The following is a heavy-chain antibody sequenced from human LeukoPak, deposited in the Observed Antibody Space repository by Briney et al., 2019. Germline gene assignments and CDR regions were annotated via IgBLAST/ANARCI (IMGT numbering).Heavy chain of an antibody. D-gene: IGHD7-27*01. J-gene: IGHJ2*01. V-gene: IGHV3-64*04. CDR2: VSSDWGTT. Sequence: SGGSLRLSCSASRFSLSSYNMHWVRQAPGKGLEFVSGVSSDWGTTDYADSARDRFTISRDNSKNTLYLQMNSLRAEDTAVYYCARDLAAGEHFYFDLWGRGALVTVSS. CDR3: ARDLAAGEHFYFDL. CDR1: RFSLSSYN.